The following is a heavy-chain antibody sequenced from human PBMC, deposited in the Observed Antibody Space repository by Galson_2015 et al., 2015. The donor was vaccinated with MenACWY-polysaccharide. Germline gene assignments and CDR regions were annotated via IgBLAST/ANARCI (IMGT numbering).Heavy chain of an antibody. CDR2: IIPVFETT. CDR3: ARGTPTRYGDIFHYGLDV. J-gene: IGHJ6*02. V-gene: IGHV1-69*01. CDR1: EYTFTSYD. Sequence: SCKASEYTFTSYDINWVRQAPGQGLEWMGGIIPVFETTTYAQKFQGRVTITADESTSTAYLDLTSLRSDDTAVFYCARGTPTRYGDIFHYGLDVWGQGPTVTVSS. D-gene: IGHD4-17*01.